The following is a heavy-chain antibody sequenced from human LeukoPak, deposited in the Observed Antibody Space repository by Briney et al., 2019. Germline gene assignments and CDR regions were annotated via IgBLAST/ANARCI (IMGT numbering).Heavy chain of an antibody. CDR1: GGSFSGYY. CDR3: ARDLSGVTPEYFDY. D-gene: IGHD4-23*01. V-gene: IGHV3-11*04. J-gene: IGHJ4*02. CDR2: ISSSSSTI. Sequence: LSLTCAVYGGSFSGYYWSWIRQPPGKGLEWVSYISSSSSTIYYADSVKGRFTISRDNAKNSLYLQMNSLRAEDTAVYYCARDLSGVTPEYFDYWGQGTLVTVSS.